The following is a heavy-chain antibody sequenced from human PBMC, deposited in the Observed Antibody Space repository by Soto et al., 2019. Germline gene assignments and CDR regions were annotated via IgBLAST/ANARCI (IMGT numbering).Heavy chain of an antibody. CDR2: INPSGGST. Sequence: ASVKVSCKASGYTFTSYYMHCVRQAPGQGLEWMGIINPSGGSTSYAQKFQGRVTMTRDTSTSTVYMELSSLRSEDTAVYYCASIPRGYCTNGVCYNWGQRTLVTVSS. J-gene: IGHJ4*02. CDR1: GYTFTSYY. CDR3: ASIPRGYCTNGVCYN. D-gene: IGHD2-8*01. V-gene: IGHV1-46*01.